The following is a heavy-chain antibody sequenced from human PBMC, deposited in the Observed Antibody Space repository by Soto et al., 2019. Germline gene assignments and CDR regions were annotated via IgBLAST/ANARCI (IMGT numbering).Heavy chain of an antibody. CDR1: GDSVSSNSAA. D-gene: IGHD6-19*01. J-gene: IGHJ3*02. V-gene: IGHV6-1*01. CDR3: ARSPLAGAGRVLLAGALDI. CDR2: TYYRSKWYN. Sequence: PSHTLSLSCAISGDSVSSNSAAWNWIRQSPSRGIEWLGRTYYRSKWYNDYAVPVNSRITIYTYTSKHQFSLQLNSETPEDTAVYYCARSPLAGAGRVLLAGALDIWRQGTMVTGS.